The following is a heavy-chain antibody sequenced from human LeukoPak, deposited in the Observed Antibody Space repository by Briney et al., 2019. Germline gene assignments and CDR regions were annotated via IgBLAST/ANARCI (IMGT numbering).Heavy chain of an antibody. CDR2: ITSGSSII. D-gene: IGHD6-6*01. V-gene: IGHV3-48*01. CDR3: ARETSVHYGMDV. CDR1: GFTFCGYA. Sequence: GGSLRLSCAASGFTFCGYAMHWVRQAPGKGLEWVSYITSGSSIIYYADSVKGRFTISRDNGKNSLYLQMNSLRAEDTAVYYCARETSVHYGMDVWGQGTTVTVSS. J-gene: IGHJ6*02.